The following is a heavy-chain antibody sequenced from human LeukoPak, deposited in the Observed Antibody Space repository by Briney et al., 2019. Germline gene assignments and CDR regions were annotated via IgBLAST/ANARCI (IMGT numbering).Heavy chain of an antibody. CDR1: GFTFSSYG. CDR3: AKESVAGPDDY. CDR2: TSYDGSNK. J-gene: IGHJ4*02. Sequence: GKSLRLSCAASGFTFSSYGMHWVRQAPGKGLEWVAVTSYDGSNKYYAESVKGRFTISRDNAKNTLYLQMNSLRVEDTAVYYCAKESVAGPDDYWGQGILVTVSS. V-gene: IGHV3-30*18. D-gene: IGHD6-19*01.